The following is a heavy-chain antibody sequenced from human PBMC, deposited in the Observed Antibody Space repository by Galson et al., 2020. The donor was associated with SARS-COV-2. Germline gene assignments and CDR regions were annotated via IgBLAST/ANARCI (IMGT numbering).Heavy chain of an antibody. Sequence: GGSMRLSCAASRFTFSSYGMHWVRQAPGKGLEWVAVIWYDGSNKYYADSVKGRFTISRDNSKNTLYLQMNSLRAEDTAVYYCARDPNYDILTGYYYYMDVWGKGTTVTISS. CDR3: ARDPNYDILTGYYYYMDV. CDR2: IWYDGSNK. D-gene: IGHD3-9*01. J-gene: IGHJ6*03. V-gene: IGHV3-33*01. CDR1: RFTFSSYG.